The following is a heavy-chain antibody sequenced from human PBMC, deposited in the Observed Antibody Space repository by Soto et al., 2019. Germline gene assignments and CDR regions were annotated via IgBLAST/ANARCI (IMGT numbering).Heavy chain of an antibody. Sequence: VXSVEVSCKASAYTFTRYDINLVRQATGQGLEWMGWMNPNSGNTGYAQKFQGRVTMTRNTSISTAYMELSSLRSEDTAVYYCARHYRWLQNYYYYGMDVWGQGTTVTASS. J-gene: IGHJ6*02. V-gene: IGHV1-8*01. CDR2: MNPNSGNT. CDR1: AYTFTRYD. D-gene: IGHD5-12*01. CDR3: ARHYRWLQNYYYYGMDV.